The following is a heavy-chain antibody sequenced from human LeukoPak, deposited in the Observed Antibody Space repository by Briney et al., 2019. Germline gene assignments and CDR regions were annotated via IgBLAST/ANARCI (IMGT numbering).Heavy chain of an antibody. D-gene: IGHD3-22*01. CDR2: MSYDGSNK. J-gene: IGHJ4*02. CDR1: GFTFSSYA. V-gene: IGHV3-30-3*01. Sequence: GGSLRLSCAASGFTFSSYAMHWVRQAPGKGLEWVAVMSYDGSNKYYADSVKGRFTISRDNSKNTLYLQMNSLRAEDTAVYYCARVDPPGRDSSGYYPDYWGQGTLVTVSS. CDR3: ARVDPPGRDSSGYYPDY.